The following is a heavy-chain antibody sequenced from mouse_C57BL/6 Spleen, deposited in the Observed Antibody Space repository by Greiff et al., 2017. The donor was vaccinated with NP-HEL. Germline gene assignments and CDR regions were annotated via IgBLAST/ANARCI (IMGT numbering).Heavy chain of an antibody. CDR3: ARNDYDRDWFAY. V-gene: IGHV5-17*01. D-gene: IGHD2-4*01. CDR1: GFTFSDYG. Sequence: EVKVEESGGGLVKPGGSLKLSCAASGFTFSDYGMHWVRQAPEKGLEWVAYISSGSSTIYYADTVKGRFTISRDNAKNTLFLQMTSLRSEDTAMYYCARNDYDRDWFAYWGQGTLVTVSA. J-gene: IGHJ3*01. CDR2: ISSGSSTI.